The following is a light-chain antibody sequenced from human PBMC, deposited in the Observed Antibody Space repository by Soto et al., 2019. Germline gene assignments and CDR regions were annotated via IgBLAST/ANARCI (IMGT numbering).Light chain of an antibody. CDR1: QSVSSY. J-gene: IGKJ4*01. CDR3: QHRNSWPLT. CDR2: DAS. Sequence: EIVLTQSPATLSLSAGERATLSCRASQSVSSYLVWYQQRPGRAPRLLIYDASNRATGIPTRFSGSGSGTDFTLTISTVEPEDVAVYYCQHRNSWPLTFGGGTKVEIK. V-gene: IGKV3-11*01.